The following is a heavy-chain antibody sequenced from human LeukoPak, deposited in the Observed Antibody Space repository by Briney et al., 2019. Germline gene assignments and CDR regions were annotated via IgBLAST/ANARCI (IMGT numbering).Heavy chain of an antibody. V-gene: IGHV4-59*01. CDR1: GGPFSAYY. CDR2: IYYSGST. D-gene: IGHD6-13*01. CDR3: ARIGQLAAGIYFDY. J-gene: IGHJ4*02. Sequence: PSETLSLTCAVYGGPFSAYYWFWIRQPPGKGLEWIGYIYYSGSTNYNPSLKSRVTISVDTSKNQFSLKLSSVTAADTAVYYCARIGQLAAGIYFDYWGQGTLVTVSS.